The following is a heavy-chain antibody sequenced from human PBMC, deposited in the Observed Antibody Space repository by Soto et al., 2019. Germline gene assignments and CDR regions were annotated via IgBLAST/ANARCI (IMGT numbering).Heavy chain of an antibody. CDR1: GYTFTSYG. CDR2: ISAYNGNT. J-gene: IGHJ6*02. V-gene: IGHV1-18*01. CDR3: ATRFYGENNYYYGMDV. Sequence: ASVKVSCKASGYTFTSYGISWVRQAPGQGLEWMGWISAYNGNTNYAQKFQGRVTITRDTSASTAYMELSSLRSEDTAVYYCATRFYGENNYYYGMDVWGQGTTVTVSS. D-gene: IGHD4-17*01.